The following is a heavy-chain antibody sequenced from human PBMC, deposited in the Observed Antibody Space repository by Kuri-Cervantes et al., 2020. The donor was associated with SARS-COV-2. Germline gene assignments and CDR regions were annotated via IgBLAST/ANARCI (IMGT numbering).Heavy chain of an antibody. J-gene: IGHJ4*02. V-gene: IGHV1-24*01. D-gene: IGHD1-7*01. CDR1: GYTLTELS. CDR3: ARVGPGVTGTEDLYY. CDR2: FDPEDGET. Sequence: ASVKVSCKVSGYTLTELSMHWVRQAPGKGLEWMGGFDPEDGETIYAQKFQGRVTMTEDTSTDTAYMELSSLRSEDTAVYYCARVGPGVTGTEDLYYWGQGTLVTVSS.